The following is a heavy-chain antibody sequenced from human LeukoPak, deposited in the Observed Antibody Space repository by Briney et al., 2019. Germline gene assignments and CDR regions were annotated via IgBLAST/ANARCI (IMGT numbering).Heavy chain of an antibody. J-gene: IGHJ4*02. CDR2: ISYDGRNK. D-gene: IGHD1-26*01. V-gene: IGHV3-30*04. CDR1: GFTFSSYA. Sequence: PGRSLRLSCAASGFTFSSYAMHWVRQAPGKGLEWVAVISYDGRNKYYADSVKGRFTISRDNSKNTLYLQMNSLRAEDTAVYYCARNEWADYWGQGTLVTVSS. CDR3: ARNEWADY.